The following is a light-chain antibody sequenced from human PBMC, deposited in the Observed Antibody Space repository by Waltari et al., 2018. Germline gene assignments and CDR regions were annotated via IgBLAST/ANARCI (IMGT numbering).Light chain of an antibody. CDR2: QAS. CDR1: QSISSW. Sequence: DIQMTQSPSTLSAAVGDRVTTTCRASQSISSWLAWYQQEPRKALKLLNYQASSLESGVPSRFSGSGSGTEFTLTISSLQTDEFATYYCQQYNSYSVTFGQGTKLEIK. V-gene: IGKV1-5*03. CDR3: QQYNSYSVT. J-gene: IGKJ2*01.